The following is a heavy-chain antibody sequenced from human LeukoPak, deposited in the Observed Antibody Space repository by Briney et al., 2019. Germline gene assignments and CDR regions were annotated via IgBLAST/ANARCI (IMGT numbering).Heavy chain of an antibody. J-gene: IGHJ4*02. V-gene: IGHV3-20*04. CDR2: INRNGDNT. CDR3: ARGFRNGPFDC. Sequence: GGSLRLSCEASGFTFDDYGMSWVRQVPGKGLEWVSGINRNGDNTDYADSVKGRFTISRDNAKNSHFLQMNSLRVEDTAFYYCARGFRNGPFDCWGQGTLVTVSA. CDR1: GFTFDDYG. D-gene: IGHD2-8*01.